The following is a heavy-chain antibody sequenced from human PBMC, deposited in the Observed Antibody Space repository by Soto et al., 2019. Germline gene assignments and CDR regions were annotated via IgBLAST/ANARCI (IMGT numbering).Heavy chain of an antibody. D-gene: IGHD5-12*01. J-gene: IGHJ3*02. CDR3: ARVKGNIVAKMRAFDI. CDR1: GGSISSGDYY. V-gene: IGHV4-30-4*01. Sequence: SETLSLTCTVSGGSISSGDYYCRWIRQPRGKCLEWIVYIYHSVSTYYNPSLKSRVTISVDTSKNQFSLKLSSVTAADTAVYYCARVKGNIVAKMRAFDIWGQGTMVT. CDR2: IYHSVST.